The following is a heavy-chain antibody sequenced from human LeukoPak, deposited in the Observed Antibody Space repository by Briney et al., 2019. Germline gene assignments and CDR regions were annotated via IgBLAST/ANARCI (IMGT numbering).Heavy chain of an antibody. CDR2: IYYSGST. CDR1: GGSFSGYY. V-gene: IGHV4-59*08. D-gene: IGHD1-7*01. CDR3: AGRTGTLDY. Sequence: KPSETLSLTCAVYGGSFSGYYWSWIRQPPGKGLEWIGYIYYSGSTNYNPSLKSRVTISVDTSKNQFSLKLSSVTAADTAVYYCAGRTGTLDYWGQGTLVTVSS. J-gene: IGHJ4*02.